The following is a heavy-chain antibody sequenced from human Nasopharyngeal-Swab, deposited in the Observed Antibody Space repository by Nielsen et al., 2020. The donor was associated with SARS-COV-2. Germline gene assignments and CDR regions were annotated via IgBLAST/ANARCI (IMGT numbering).Heavy chain of an antibody. CDR1: GFTFDDYA. Sequence: SLKISCAASGFTFDDYAMHWVRQAPGKGPEWVSGISWNSGSIGYADSVKGRFTISRDNAKNSLYLQMNSLRAEDTAVYYCARVWFGELLPIDYWGQGTLVTVSS. J-gene: IGHJ4*02. CDR3: ARVWFGELLPIDY. D-gene: IGHD3-10*01. CDR2: ISWNSGSI. V-gene: IGHV3-9*01.